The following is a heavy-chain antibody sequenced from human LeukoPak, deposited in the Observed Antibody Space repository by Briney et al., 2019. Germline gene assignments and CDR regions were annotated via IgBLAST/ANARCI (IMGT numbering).Heavy chain of an antibody. CDR1: GGSFSGYY. CDR2: INHSGST. Sequence: PSETLSLTCAVYGGSFSGYYWSWIRQPPGKGLEWIGEINHSGSTNYNPSLKSRVTISVDTSKNEFSLRLAPGTAAHTAVYYCVTPRSWELSDMAVWGKGTTVIVSS. D-gene: IGHD1-26*01. V-gene: IGHV4-34*06. J-gene: IGHJ6*03. CDR3: VTPRSWELSDMAV.